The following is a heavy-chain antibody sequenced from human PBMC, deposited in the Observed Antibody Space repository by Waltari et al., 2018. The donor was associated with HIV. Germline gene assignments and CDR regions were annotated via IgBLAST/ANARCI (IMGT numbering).Heavy chain of an antibody. CDR3: ARHPTTGAHFFDS. D-gene: IGHD1-1*01. V-gene: IGHV4-39*02. J-gene: IGHJ4*02. Sequence: LRLQESGPGLVKPSETLSLNCNVPGVPIRSSKHFWGWVRQAPGRNMEWISTIYYSGTTYSNPSFKSRVSISIDVSKNVVSLILRSVTAADTGLYFCARHPTTGAHFFDSWGQGTLVTVSS. CDR1: GVPIRSSKHF. CDR2: IYYSGTT.